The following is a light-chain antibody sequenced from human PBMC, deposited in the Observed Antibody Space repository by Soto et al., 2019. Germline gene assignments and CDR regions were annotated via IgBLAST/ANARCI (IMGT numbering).Light chain of an antibody. CDR3: QQFYSYPLT. J-gene: IGKJ4*01. Sequence: AIQLTQSPSSLSASVGDRVTITCRASQGINNALVWYQQKPGKAPKLLIYDASSLESGVPSRFSGSGSGTDFTLTISSLQPEDFATYYCQQFYSYPLTFGGGTKVEIK. CDR2: DAS. CDR1: QGINNA. V-gene: IGKV1-13*02.